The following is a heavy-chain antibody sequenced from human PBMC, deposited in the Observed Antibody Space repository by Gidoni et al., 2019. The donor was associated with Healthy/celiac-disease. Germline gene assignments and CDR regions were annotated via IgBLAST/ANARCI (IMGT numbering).Heavy chain of an antibody. Sequence: QVQLQESGPGLVKPSQTLSLTCTVSGGSISSGGYYWSWIRQHPGKGLEWIGYIYYSGSTYYNPSLKSRVTISVDTSKNQFSLKLSSVTAADTAVYYCARESPYGDNGSNIDYWGQGTLVTVSS. D-gene: IGHD4-17*01. J-gene: IGHJ4*02. CDR2: IYYSGST. CDR3: ARESPYGDNGSNIDY. CDR1: GGSISSGGYY. V-gene: IGHV4-31*03.